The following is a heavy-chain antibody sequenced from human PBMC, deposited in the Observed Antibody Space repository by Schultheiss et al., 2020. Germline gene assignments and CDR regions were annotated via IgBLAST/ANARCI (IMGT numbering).Heavy chain of an antibody. J-gene: IGHJ5*02. V-gene: IGHV4-39*01. CDR3: ARQVQLRRPNYRFDP. D-gene: IGHD3-10*01. CDR1: GGSFSGYY. Sequence: SETLSLTCAVYGGSFSGYYWGWIRQAPGKGLEWIGTIYYSGSTYYNPSLKSRVTISVDTSKNQFSLKLSSVTAADTAVYYCARQVQLRRPNYRFDPWGQGTLVTVSS. CDR2: IYYSGST.